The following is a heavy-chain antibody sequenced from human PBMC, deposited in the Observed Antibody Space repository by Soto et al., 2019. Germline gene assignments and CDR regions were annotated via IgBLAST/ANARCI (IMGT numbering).Heavy chain of an antibody. CDR3: GARPAMVAATLCY. D-gene: IGHD2-15*01. CDR2: INHSGST. J-gene: IGHJ4*02. Sequence: SETLSLTCAVYGGSFSGYYWSWIRQPPGKGLEWIGEINHSGSTNYNPFLKSRVTISVDTSKNQFSLKLSSVTAADTAVYYCGARPAMVAATLCYCGQGTLVTVSS. CDR1: GGSFSGYY. V-gene: IGHV4-34*01.